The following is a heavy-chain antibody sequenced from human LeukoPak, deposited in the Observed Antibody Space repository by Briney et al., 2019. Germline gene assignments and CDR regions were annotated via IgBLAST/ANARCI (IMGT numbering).Heavy chain of an antibody. Sequence: PSETLSLTCTVSGGSISSGGYYWSWIRQPPGKGLEWIGYIYHSGSTYYNPSLKSRVTISVDRSKNQFSLKLSSVTAADTAVYYCARDPSIAAAGHWGQGTLVTVSS. J-gene: IGHJ4*02. CDR2: IYHSGST. CDR1: GGSISSGGYY. CDR3: ARDPSIAAAGH. V-gene: IGHV4-30-2*01. D-gene: IGHD6-13*01.